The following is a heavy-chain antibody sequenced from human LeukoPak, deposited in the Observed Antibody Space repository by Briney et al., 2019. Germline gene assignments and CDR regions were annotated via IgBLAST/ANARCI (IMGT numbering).Heavy chain of an antibody. D-gene: IGHD6-25*01. CDR3: ARDPAPHSAYLPHFDY. J-gene: IGHJ4*02. V-gene: IGHV3-21*01. CDR1: GFAFGGYT. CDR2: ISDNSAYI. Sequence: PGGSLRLSCAASGFAFGGYTMTWVRQAPGKGLEWVSSISDNSAYIYHADSLQGRFTTSRDNAKNSLFLQMSSLRADDTAVYYCARDPAPHSAYLPHFDYWGQGILVTVSS.